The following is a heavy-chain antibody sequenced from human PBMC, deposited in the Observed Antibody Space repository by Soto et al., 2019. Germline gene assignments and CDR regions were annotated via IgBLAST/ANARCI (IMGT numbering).Heavy chain of an antibody. CDR3: ARGLFWSDYCYFDS. CDR1: GYSFTSHW. J-gene: IGHJ4*02. Sequence: EVHLVQSGVEVKKPGESLKISCKGSGYSFTSHWIGWVRQMPGKGLEWMGIIDPNDSETKYSPSFQGQVTISVDKSTSTAYLQWSSLKASDTAIYYCARGLFWSDYCYFDSWGQGTLVTVSS. V-gene: IGHV5-51*01. D-gene: IGHD3-3*01. CDR2: IDPNDSET.